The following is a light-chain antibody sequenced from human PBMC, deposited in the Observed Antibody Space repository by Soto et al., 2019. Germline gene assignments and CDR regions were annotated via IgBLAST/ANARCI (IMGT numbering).Light chain of an antibody. Sequence: EIVLTQSPGTLSLSPGERATLSCRASQSVSSSFLGWYQQEPGQAPRLLIYGASRRATGIPDRFSGSGSGTDFPLTLSRLEPEDFAVYYCQQYGSSPLTFGGGTKVDIK. CDR1: QSVSSSF. J-gene: IGKJ4*01. V-gene: IGKV3-20*01. CDR2: GAS. CDR3: QQYGSSPLT.